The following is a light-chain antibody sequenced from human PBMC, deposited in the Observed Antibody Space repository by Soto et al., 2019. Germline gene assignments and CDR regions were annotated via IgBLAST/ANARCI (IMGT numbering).Light chain of an antibody. V-gene: IGKV3-15*01. J-gene: IGKJ1*01. CDR2: GAS. CDR3: QQYGSSPWT. Sequence: EIMMTQYPGTLSVSPRGIATRSCRASDSVRSDLAWYQQKPAQAPRLLIYGASTRATGIPARFSGSGSGTDFTLTISSLEPEDFAVYYCQQYGSSPWTFGQGTKADIK. CDR1: DSVRSD.